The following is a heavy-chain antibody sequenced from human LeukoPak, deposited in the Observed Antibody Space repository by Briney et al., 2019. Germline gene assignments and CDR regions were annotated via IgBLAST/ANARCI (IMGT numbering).Heavy chain of an antibody. D-gene: IGHD3-22*01. J-gene: IGHJ3*02. V-gene: IGHV1-69*01. Sequence: GASVKVSCKASGGTFSSYAISWVRQAPGQGLEWMGGIIPIFGTANYAQKFQGRVTITADESTSTAYMELSSLRSEDTAVYYCARGIVVVIMGEYAFDIWGQGTMVTVSS. CDR2: IIPIFGTA. CDR3: ARGIVVVIMGEYAFDI. CDR1: GGTFSSYA.